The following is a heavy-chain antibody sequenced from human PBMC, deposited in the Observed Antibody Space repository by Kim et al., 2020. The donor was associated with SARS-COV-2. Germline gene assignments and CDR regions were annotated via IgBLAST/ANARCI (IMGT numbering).Heavy chain of an antibody. J-gene: IGHJ4*02. D-gene: IGHD3-10*02. CDR2: I. CDR3: ERDLGGYHVPHY. V-gene: IGHV3-21*01. Sequence: ICYAHSVKGRFTISRDNAKNSLYMQRYSLRAEDTTVYCCERDLGGYHVPHYWGQGTLVTVSS.